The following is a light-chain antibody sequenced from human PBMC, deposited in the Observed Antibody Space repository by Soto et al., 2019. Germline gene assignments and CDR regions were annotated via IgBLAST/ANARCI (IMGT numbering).Light chain of an antibody. CDR1: QSMSSW. CDR2: DAS. V-gene: IGKV1-5*01. Sequence: EIQMTQAHSTLCASVGDRVTITFRASQSMSSWLAWYQQKPGKAPKLLIYDASSLESGVPSRFSGSGSGTEFTLTINSLQPDDFPTYYCQQYNSYWTFGQGTKVDI. CDR3: QQYNSYWT. J-gene: IGKJ1*01.